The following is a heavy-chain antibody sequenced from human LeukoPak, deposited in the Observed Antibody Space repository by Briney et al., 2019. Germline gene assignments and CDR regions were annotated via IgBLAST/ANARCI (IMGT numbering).Heavy chain of an antibody. D-gene: IGHD4-11*01. Sequence: ASVKVSCKVSGYTLTELSMHWVRQAPGKGLEWLGGFEPADGETIYAQKFQGRVTMTEDTSTDTAYMELSSLRSEDTAVYYCATGLYSNYVSQTYYYYYGMDVWGQGTTVTVSS. CDR2: FEPADGET. J-gene: IGHJ6*02. CDR1: GYTLTELS. V-gene: IGHV1-24*01. CDR3: ATGLYSNYVSQTYYYYYGMDV.